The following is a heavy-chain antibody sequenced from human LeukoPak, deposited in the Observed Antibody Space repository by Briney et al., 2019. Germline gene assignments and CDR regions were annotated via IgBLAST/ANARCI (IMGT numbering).Heavy chain of an antibody. V-gene: IGHV4-59*01. CDR2: IYYSGST. Sequence: PSETLSLTCAVYGGSFSGYYWSWIRQPPGKGLEWIGYIYYSGSTNYNPSLKSRVTISVDTSKNQFSLKLSSVTAADTAVYYCARVATNWGSPSGYFDLWGRGTLVTVSS. J-gene: IGHJ2*01. D-gene: IGHD7-27*01. CDR3: ARVATNWGSPSGYFDL. CDR1: GGSFSGYY.